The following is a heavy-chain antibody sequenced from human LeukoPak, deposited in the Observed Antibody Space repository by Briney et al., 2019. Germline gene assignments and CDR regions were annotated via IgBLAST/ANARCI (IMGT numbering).Heavy chain of an antibody. J-gene: IGHJ4*02. D-gene: IGHD3-22*01. V-gene: IGHV1-69*05. Sequence: SVKVSCKASGGTFSSYAISWVRQAPGQGLEWMGGIIPIFGTTNYAQKFQGRVTITTDESTSTAYMELSSLRSEDTAVYYCARGFRSGYYYNHFDYWGQGTLVTVSS. CDR3: ARGFRSGYYYNHFDY. CDR2: IIPIFGTT. CDR1: GGTFSSYA.